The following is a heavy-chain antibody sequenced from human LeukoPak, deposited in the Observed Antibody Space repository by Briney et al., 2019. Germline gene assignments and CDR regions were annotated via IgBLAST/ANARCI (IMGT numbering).Heavy chain of an antibody. CDR1: GFTFSSYW. V-gene: IGHV3-7*03. CDR3: AREGDLMTVTCDY. D-gene: IGHD2-21*02. Sequence: PGGSLRLSWATSGFTFSSYWMSWVRQVPGKRLEWVANIKQDGGEKYYTESVKGRFTISRDNAENSLLLQMNSLTVEDTAVYYCAREGDLMTVTCDYWGQGTLVTVSS. J-gene: IGHJ4*02. CDR2: IKQDGGEK.